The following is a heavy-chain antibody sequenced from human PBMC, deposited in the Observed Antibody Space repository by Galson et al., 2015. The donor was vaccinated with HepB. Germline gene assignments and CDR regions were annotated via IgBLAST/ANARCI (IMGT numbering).Heavy chain of an antibody. D-gene: IGHD3-22*01. V-gene: IGHV1-69*13. Sequence: VKVSCKASGGSFKKYTFNWVRQARGQGLEWMGGIIPVLGKANYAQNFQGRIARTADEITSTGYLELTSLISDDTAVYYCARAALSYYDNSGHTNWFDPWGQGTQVTVSS. J-gene: IGHJ5*02. CDR2: IIPVLGKA. CDR3: ARAALSYYDNSGHTNWFDP. CDR1: GGSFKKYT.